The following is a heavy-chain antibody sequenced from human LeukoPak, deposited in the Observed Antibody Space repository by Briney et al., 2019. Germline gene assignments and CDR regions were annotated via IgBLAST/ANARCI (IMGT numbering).Heavy chain of an antibody. CDR2: LSDSGGST. D-gene: IGHD3-3*01. CDR3: AKDSNFWSDYNWFDP. CDR1: GFPFSNYA. Sequence: GGSLRLSCAASGFPFSNYAMSWVRQAPGKGLEWVSALSDSGGSTYYADSVKGRFTISRDNSKNTLYLQMNSLRAADTAVYYCAKDSNFWSDYNWFDPWGQGTLVTVSS. V-gene: IGHV3-23*01. J-gene: IGHJ5*02.